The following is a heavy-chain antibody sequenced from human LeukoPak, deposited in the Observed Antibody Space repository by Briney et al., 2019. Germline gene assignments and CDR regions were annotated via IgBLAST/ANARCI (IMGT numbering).Heavy chain of an antibody. CDR1: GGSISSSSYY. Sequence: SETLSLTCTVSGGSISSSSYYWGWIRQPPGKGLEWIGSIYYSGSTYYNPSLKSRVTISVDTSKNQFSLKLSSVTAADTAVYYCARHRELLLWFGELVGSIDYWGQGTLVTVSS. CDR3: ARHRELLLWFGELVGSIDY. CDR2: IYYSGST. V-gene: IGHV4-39*01. J-gene: IGHJ4*02. D-gene: IGHD3-10*01.